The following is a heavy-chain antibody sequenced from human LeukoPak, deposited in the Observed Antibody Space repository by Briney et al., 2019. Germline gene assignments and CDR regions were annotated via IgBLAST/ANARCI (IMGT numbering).Heavy chain of an antibody. Sequence: ASVKVSCKVSGYTLTELSMHWVRQASGKGLEWMGGFDPEDGETIYAQKFQGRVTMTEDTSTDTAYMELSSLRSEDTAVYYCATILGRGYSYGYKTDYWGQGTLVTVSS. CDR1: GYTLTELS. CDR3: ATILGRGYSYGYKTDY. CDR2: FDPEDGET. V-gene: IGHV1-24*01. D-gene: IGHD5-18*01. J-gene: IGHJ4*02.